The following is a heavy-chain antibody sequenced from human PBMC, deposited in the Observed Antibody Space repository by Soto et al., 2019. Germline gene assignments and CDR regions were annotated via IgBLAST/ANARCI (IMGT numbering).Heavy chain of an antibody. CDR1: GFTFTSSA. CDR2: IVVGSGNT. Sequence: SVKVSCKASGFTFTSSAMQWVRQARGQRLEWIGWIVVGSGNTNYAQKFQERVTITRDMSTSTAYMELSSLRSEDTPVYYCAADLGYCSGGRCCSIDYWGQGALVTVSS. J-gene: IGHJ4*02. V-gene: IGHV1-58*02. CDR3: AADLGYCSGGRCCSIDY. D-gene: IGHD2-15*01.